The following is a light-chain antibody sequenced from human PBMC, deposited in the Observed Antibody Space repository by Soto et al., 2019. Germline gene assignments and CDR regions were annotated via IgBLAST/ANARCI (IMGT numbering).Light chain of an antibody. CDR2: KVS. Sequence: DVVMTQSPLSLPVTLGQPASISCRSSQSLVYSDGNTYLNWFHQRPGQSPRRLIYKVSNRDSGVPDRFSGCGSGTDLTVKISRVEAEDVGVYYCMQGTYWPRLTFGGGTKVEIK. CDR1: QSLVYSDGNTY. J-gene: IGKJ4*01. CDR3: MQGTYWPRLT. V-gene: IGKV2-30*01.